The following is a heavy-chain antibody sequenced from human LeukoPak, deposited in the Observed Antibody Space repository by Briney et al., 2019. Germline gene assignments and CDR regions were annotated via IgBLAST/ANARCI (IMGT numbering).Heavy chain of an antibody. J-gene: IGHJ6*02. CDR1: GFIVSSYY. D-gene: IGHD4-11*01. CDR2: IYSGGST. Sequence: GGSLRLSCVASGFIVSSYYMTWVRQAPGKGLEWVSVIYSGGSTYYADSVKGRVAISRDNSRNTVFLQMSSVRAEDTAVYYCARSYSNHLFGMDVWGQGTTVTVTS. V-gene: IGHV3-66*01. CDR3: ARSYSNHLFGMDV.